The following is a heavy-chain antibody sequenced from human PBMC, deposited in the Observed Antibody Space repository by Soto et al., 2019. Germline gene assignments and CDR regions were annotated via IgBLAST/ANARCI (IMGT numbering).Heavy chain of an antibody. Sequence: PSETLSLTCTVSGGSISSYYWSWIRQPPGKGLEWIGYIYYSGSTNYNPSLKSRVTISVDTSKNQFSLKLSSVTAADTAVYYCARARRWGLSYYFDYWGQGTLVTVSS. V-gene: IGHV4-59*01. D-gene: IGHD3-16*01. J-gene: IGHJ4*02. CDR2: IYYSGST. CDR3: ARARRWGLSYYFDY. CDR1: GGSISSYY.